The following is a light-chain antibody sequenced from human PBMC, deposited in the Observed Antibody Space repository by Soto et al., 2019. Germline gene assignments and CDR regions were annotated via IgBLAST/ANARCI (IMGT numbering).Light chain of an antibody. CDR1: QSVSNY. J-gene: IGKJ1*01. CDR2: DAS. V-gene: IGKV3-11*01. Sequence: EIVLTQSPATLSSSPGERATITCRASQSVSNYLAWYQQKPGQAPMLLIYDASNRATGIPARFSGSGSGTDFTLTLSSLSPEDSAFFYCQHGSMLLWTFGQGTKVEIK. CDR3: QHGSMLLWT.